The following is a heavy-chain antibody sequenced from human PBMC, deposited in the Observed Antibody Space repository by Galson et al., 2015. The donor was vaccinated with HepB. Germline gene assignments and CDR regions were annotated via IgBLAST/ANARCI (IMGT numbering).Heavy chain of an antibody. V-gene: IGHV3-33*07. CDR1: GFTFSSYG. D-gene: IGHD6-6*01. Sequence: SLRLSCAASGFTFSSYGMYWVRQAPGKGLEWVATIYYDGSNKYYADSVKGRFTISRDNSKNTLYLQMNSLRAEDTAIYYCARDNIAVRPGWFDPWGQGTLVTVSS. CDR3: ARDNIAVRPGWFDP. J-gene: IGHJ5*02. CDR2: IYYDGSNK.